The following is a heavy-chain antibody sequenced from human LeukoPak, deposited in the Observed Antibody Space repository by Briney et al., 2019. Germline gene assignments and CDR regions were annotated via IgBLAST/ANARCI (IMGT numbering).Heavy chain of an antibody. D-gene: IGHD2-21*01. Sequence: ASVKVSCKTSGYSFTDYYMHWVRQAPGQGLEWMGWINPNSGGTSAAQKIQGRVTMTRDTSITTVYMEVSWLTSDDTAIYYCARADRLHGGPYLIGPWGQGTLVTVSS. CDR1: GYSFTDYY. CDR3: ARADRLHGGPYLIGP. V-gene: IGHV1-2*02. CDR2: INPNSGGT. J-gene: IGHJ5*02.